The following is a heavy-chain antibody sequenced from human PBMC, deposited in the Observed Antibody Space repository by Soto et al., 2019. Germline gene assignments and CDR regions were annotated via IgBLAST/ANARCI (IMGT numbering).Heavy chain of an antibody. D-gene: IGHD6-13*01. CDR3: AREVSSWYSLFAP. CDR2: IIPIFGTA. J-gene: IGHJ5*02. CDR1: GGTFSSYA. Sequence: GASVKVSCKASGGTFSSYAISWVRQAPGQGLEWMGGIIPIFGTANYAQKFQGRVTITADESTSTAYMELSSLRSEDTAVYYCAREVSSWYSLFAPWGQGTLVTVSS. V-gene: IGHV1-69*13.